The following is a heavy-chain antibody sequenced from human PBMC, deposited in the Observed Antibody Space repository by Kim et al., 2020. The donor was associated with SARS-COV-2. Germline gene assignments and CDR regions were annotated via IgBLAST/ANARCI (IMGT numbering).Heavy chain of an antibody. J-gene: IGHJ4*02. Sequence: GGSLRLSCAASGFTFSSYGMHWVRQAPGKGLEWVAVISYDGSNKYYADSVKGRFTISRDNSKNTLYLQMNSLRAEDTAVYYCAKDPDTAMVRPYYFDYWGQGTLVTVSS. CDR1: GFTFSSYG. V-gene: IGHV3-30*18. D-gene: IGHD5-18*01. CDR2: ISYDGSNK. CDR3: AKDPDTAMVRPYYFDY.